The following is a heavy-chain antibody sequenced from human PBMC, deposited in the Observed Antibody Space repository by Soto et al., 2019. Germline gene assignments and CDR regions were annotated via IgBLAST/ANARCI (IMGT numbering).Heavy chain of an antibody. CDR2: IYYSGST. D-gene: IGHD6-13*01. Sequence: PSETLSLTCTVSGGSISSYYWSWIRQPPGKGLEWIGYIYYSGSTNYNPSLKSRVTISVDTSKNQFSLKLSSVTAADTAVYYCARAGRLAAAGTRWFDPWGQGTLVTVSS. V-gene: IGHV4-59*01. CDR1: GGSISSYY. J-gene: IGHJ5*02. CDR3: ARAGRLAAAGTRWFDP.